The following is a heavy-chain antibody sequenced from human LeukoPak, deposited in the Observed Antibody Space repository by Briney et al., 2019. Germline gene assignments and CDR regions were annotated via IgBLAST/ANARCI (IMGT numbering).Heavy chain of an antibody. J-gene: IGHJ4*02. CDR1: GGSFSGYY. CDR3: ARVKRQGRGVKSGVDY. D-gene: IGHD3-10*01. Sequence: SETLSLTCAVYGGSFSGYYWSWIRQPPGKGLEWIGEINHSGSTNYNPSLKSRVTISVDTSKNQFSLKLSSVTAADTAVYYCARVKRQGRGVKSGVDYWGQGTLVTVSS. V-gene: IGHV4-34*01. CDR2: INHSGST.